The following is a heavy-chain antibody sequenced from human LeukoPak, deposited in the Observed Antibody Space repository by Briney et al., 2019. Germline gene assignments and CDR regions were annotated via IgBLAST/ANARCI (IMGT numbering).Heavy chain of an antibody. J-gene: IGHJ4*02. Sequence: PGGSLRLSCVVSEFTLRKYWINWVRQAPGKGTEWLANIKEDGSDKYYADSVKGRFTISRDNAKNSLYVQMNNLRAEDTAVYYCARVPRSGGSIDYWGQGTLVTVSS. CDR2: IKEDGSDK. V-gene: IGHV3-7*03. CDR3: ARVPRSGGSIDY. CDR1: EFTLRKYW. D-gene: IGHD6-19*01.